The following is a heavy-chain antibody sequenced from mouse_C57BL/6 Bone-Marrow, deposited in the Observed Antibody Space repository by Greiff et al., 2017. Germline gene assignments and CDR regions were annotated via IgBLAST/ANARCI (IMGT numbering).Heavy chain of an antibody. D-gene: IGHD3-2*02. CDR2: INPGSGGT. J-gene: IGHJ3*01. CDR3: ARSGTAQATGAWFAY. CDR1: GYAFTNYL. V-gene: IGHV1-54*01. Sequence: QVQLQQSGAELVRPGTSVKVSCKASGYAFTNYLIEWVKQRPGQGLEWIGVINPGSGGTNYNEKFKGKATLTADKSSSTAYMQLSSLTSEDSAVYVCARSGTAQATGAWFAYWGQGTLVTVSA.